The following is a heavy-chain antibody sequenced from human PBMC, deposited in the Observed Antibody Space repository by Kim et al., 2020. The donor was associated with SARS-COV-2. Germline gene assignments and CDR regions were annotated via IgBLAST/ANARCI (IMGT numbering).Heavy chain of an antibody. J-gene: IGHJ1*01. D-gene: IGHD6-19*01. V-gene: IGHV3-7*01. CDR2: IKQDGGKI. CDR1: ALTYW. Sequence: GGSLRLSCAASALTYWMSWVRQAPGRGLEWVANIKQDGGKIDYVDSVMGRFTISRDNANNSLYLHMTSLRAEDTAVYYFVSYSGWHPSQHWGQCTQVTVS. CDR3: VSYSGWHPSQH.